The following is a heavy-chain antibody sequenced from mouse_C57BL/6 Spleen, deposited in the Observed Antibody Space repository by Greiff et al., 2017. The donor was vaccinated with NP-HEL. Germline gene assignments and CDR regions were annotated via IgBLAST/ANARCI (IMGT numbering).Heavy chain of an antibody. V-gene: IGHV5-6*01. J-gene: IGHJ3*01. D-gene: IGHD1-1*01. CDR2: ISSGGSYT. CDR3: ARQRYYGSSFAY. Sequence: EVMLVESGGDLVKPGGSLKLSCAASGFTFSSYGMSWVRQTPDKRLEWVATISSGGSYTYYPDSVKGRFTISRDNAKNTLYLQMSSLKSEDTAVYYCARQRYYGSSFAYWGQGTLVTVSA. CDR1: GFTFSSYG.